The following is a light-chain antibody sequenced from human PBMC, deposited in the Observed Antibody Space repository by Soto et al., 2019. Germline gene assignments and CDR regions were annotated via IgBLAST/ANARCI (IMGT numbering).Light chain of an antibody. CDR2: DDS. CDR3: QVWDSTGDHVV. J-gene: IGLJ2*01. V-gene: IGLV3-21*02. Sequence: SYELTQPPSVSGAPGQTARITCGGTNIGSKSVHWYQQKPGQAPVLVVYDDSDRPSGIPERFSGSLSGNTATLTISRVEAGDEADYYCQVWDSTGDHVVFGGGTKVTVL. CDR1: NIGSKS.